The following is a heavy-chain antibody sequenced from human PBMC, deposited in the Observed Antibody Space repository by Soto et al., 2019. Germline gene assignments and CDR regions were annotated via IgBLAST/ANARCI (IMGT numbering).Heavy chain of an antibody. CDR3: ARDTSDFWSETYYYYGMDV. CDR2: IWYDGSNK. J-gene: IGHJ6*02. CDR1: GFTFSSYG. Sequence: GGSLRLSCAASGFTFSSYGMHWVRQAPGKGLEWVAVIWYDGSNKYYADSVKGRFTISRDNSKNTLYLQMNSLRAEDTAVYYCARDTSDFWSETYYYYGMDVWGQGTTVTVSS. D-gene: IGHD3-3*01. V-gene: IGHV3-33*01.